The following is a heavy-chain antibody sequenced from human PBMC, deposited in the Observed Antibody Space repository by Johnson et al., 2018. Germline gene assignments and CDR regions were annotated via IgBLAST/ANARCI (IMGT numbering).Heavy chain of an antibody. CDR2: FFYGGNM. D-gene: IGHD1/OR15-1a*01. Sequence: QVQLQESGPGLVKPSETLSLICTVSGGSINRSSYYWGWIRQTPGKGLEWIGSFFYGGNMYYNPSLKGRAIISVDSSTNHFSLGLNSVTAADTAVYYWARAGTRTTLTISGLDSWGRGTLVTVAS. CDR1: GGSINRSSYY. V-gene: IGHV4-39*02. J-gene: IGHJ4*02. CDR3: ARAGTRTTLTISGLDS.